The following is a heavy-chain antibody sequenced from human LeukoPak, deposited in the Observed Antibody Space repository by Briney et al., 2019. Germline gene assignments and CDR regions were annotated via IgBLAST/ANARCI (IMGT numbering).Heavy chain of an antibody. CDR3: ARKDGDI. J-gene: IGHJ3*02. CDR2: IYYSGSS. D-gene: IGHD5-24*01. CDR1: GGSINNGGYY. V-gene: IGHV4-31*03. Sequence: SETLSLTCTVSGGSINNGGYYWSWIRQHPGKGLEWIGYIYYSGSSYYNPSLKSRVTISVDRSKNQFSLKLSSVTAADTAVYYCARKDGDIWGQGTRVTVSS.